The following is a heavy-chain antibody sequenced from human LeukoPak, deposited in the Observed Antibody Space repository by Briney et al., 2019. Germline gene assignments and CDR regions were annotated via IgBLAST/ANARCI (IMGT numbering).Heavy chain of an antibody. Sequence: SETLSLTRTVSGGSISSYYWSWIRQPPGKGLEWIGYIYYSGSTNYNPSLKSRVTISVDTSKNQFSLKLSSVTAADTAVYYCARFVVATTPSYYGMDVWGQGTTVTVSS. CDR3: ARFVVATTPSYYGMDV. J-gene: IGHJ6*02. D-gene: IGHD5-12*01. CDR2: IYYSGST. V-gene: IGHV4-59*01. CDR1: GGSISSYY.